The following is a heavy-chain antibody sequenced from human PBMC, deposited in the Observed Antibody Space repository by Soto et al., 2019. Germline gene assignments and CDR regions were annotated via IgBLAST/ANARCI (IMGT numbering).Heavy chain of an antibody. CDR2: IKSKSDGETT. J-gene: IGHJ4*02. V-gene: IGHV3-15*01. Sequence: PXGSLRLSCAASGFTFSNVWMIWVRQAPGKGLEWLGRIKSKSDGETTDYAAPVKGRFTISRDDSKNTLYLQMNSLKTEDTAVYYCSTELRSHYWGQGTLVTVSS. CDR3: STELRSHY. CDR1: GFTFSNVW. D-gene: IGHD5-12*01.